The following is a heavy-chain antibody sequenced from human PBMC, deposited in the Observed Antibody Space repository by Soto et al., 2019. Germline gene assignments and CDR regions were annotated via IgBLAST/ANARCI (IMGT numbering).Heavy chain of an antibody. CDR2: FDPEDGET. J-gene: IGHJ5*02. Sequence: GASVKVSCKVSGYTLTELSMHWVLQAPGKGLEWMGGFDPEDGETIYAQKFQGRVTMTEDTSTDTAYMELSSLRSEDTAVYYCANPRYDSSGYNWFDPWGQGTLVTVSS. CDR1: GYTLTELS. V-gene: IGHV1-24*01. CDR3: ANPRYDSSGYNWFDP. D-gene: IGHD3-22*01.